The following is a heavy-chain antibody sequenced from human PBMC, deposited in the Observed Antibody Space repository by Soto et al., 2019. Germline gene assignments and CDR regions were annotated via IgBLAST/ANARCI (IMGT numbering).Heavy chain of an antibody. V-gene: IGHV3-15*01. Sequence: GGSLRLSCAASGFTFSNAWMSWVRQAPGKGLEWVGRIKSKTDGGTTDYAAPVKGRFTISRDDSINTLYLQMNSLKTEDTAVYYCTTDRRYSYYYDSSGYYYSWGQGTLVTGS. CDR1: GFTFSNAW. CDR3: TTDRRYSYYYDSSGYYYS. CDR2: IKSKTDGGTT. D-gene: IGHD3-22*01. J-gene: IGHJ4*02.